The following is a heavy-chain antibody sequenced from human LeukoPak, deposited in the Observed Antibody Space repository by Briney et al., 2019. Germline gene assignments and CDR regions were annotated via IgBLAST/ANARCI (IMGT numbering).Heavy chain of an antibody. Sequence: GGSLRLSCAASGFTFDDYGMSWVRQAPGKGLEWVSGINWNGGSTGYADSVKGRFTISRDNAKNSLYLQMNSLRTEDTAFYYCARDYSGSYRYFDYWGQGTLVTVSS. CDR3: ARDYSGSYRYFDY. CDR2: INWNGGST. V-gene: IGHV3-20*04. CDR1: GFTFDDYG. D-gene: IGHD1-26*01. J-gene: IGHJ4*02.